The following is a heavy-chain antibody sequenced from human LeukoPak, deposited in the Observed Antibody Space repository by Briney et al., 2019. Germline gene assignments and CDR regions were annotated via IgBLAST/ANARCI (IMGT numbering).Heavy chain of an antibody. CDR3: ARVFSLGRPVYYYYYGMDV. D-gene: IGHD7-27*01. V-gene: IGHV4-30-4*01. CDR2: IYYSGST. Sequence: SETLSLTCTVSGGSISSGDYYWSWIRQPPGKGLEWIGYIYYSGSTYYNPSLKSRVTISVDTSKNQFSLKLSSVTAADTAVYYCARVFSLGRPVYYYYYGMDVWGQGTTVTVSS. CDR1: GGSISSGDYY. J-gene: IGHJ6*02.